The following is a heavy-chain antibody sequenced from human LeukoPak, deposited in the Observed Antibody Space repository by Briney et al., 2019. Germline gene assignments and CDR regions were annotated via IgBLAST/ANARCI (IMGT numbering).Heavy chain of an antibody. CDR1: GGSISSSSYY. CDR3: ALLGGYCSSTSCSHNWFDP. V-gene: IGHV4-39*07. Sequence: SETLSLTCTVSGGSISSSSYYWGWIRQPPGKGLEWIGSIYYSGSTYYNPSLKSRVTISVDTSKNQFSLKLSPVTAADTAVYYCALLGGYCSSTSCSHNWFDPWGQGTLVTVSS. D-gene: IGHD2-2*01. J-gene: IGHJ5*02. CDR2: IYYSGST.